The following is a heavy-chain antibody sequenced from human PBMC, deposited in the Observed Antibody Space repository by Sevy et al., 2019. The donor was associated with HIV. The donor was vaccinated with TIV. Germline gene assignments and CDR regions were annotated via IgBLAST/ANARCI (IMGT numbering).Heavy chain of an antibody. V-gene: IGHV1-18*01. Sequence: ASVKVSCKASGYTFTSYGISWVRQAPGQGLEWMGWISAYNGNTNYAQKLQGRVTMTTDTSTSTAYMELRSLRSDDTAVYYCARVLGDYGHYYYYGMDVWGHGTTVTVSS. J-gene: IGHJ6*02. CDR3: ARVLGDYGHYYYYGMDV. CDR2: ISAYNGNT. CDR1: GYTFTSYG. D-gene: IGHD4-17*01.